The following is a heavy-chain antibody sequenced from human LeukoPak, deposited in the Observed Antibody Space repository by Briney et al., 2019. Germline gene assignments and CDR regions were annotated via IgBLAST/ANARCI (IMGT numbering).Heavy chain of an antibody. Sequence: VTAPCKASGGTFSSYAISWVRPAPVQGLEWMGGIIPIFGTANFAQKFQGRVTITTDESTNKAYMELSSLRSEDTAVYYCARDMSRTYYDFSVRWFDPWGQGTLVTVSS. CDR2: IIPIFGTA. J-gene: IGHJ5*02. CDR1: GGTFSSYA. D-gene: IGHD3-3*01. V-gene: IGHV1-69*05. CDR3: ARDMSRTYYDFSVRWFDP.